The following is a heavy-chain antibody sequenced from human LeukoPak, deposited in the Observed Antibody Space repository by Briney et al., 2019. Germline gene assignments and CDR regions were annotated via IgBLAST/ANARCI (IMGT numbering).Heavy chain of an antibody. D-gene: IGHD3-10*01. Sequence: ASVKVSCKASGYTFTSYGISWVRQAPGQGLEWMGWISAYNGNTNYAQKLQGRVTMTTDTSTSTAYMELRSPRSDDTAVYYCARIIPPYGSGSCDFDYWGQGTLVTVSS. CDR1: GYTFTSYG. J-gene: IGHJ4*02. CDR2: ISAYNGNT. CDR3: ARIIPPYGSGSCDFDY. V-gene: IGHV1-18*01.